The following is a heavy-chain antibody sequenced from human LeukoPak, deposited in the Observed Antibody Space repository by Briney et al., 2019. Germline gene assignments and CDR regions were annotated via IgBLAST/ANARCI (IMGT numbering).Heavy chain of an antibody. CDR2: ISSSGGST. Sequence: GGSLRLSCAASGFTVSSNYMSWVRQAPGKGLQWVSGISSSGGSTYYVDSVKGRFTISTDNSKNTLYLQMNSLRAEDTAVYYCARSLSSRFSGPRRPYYFDSWGQGTLVTVSS. CDR1: GFTVSSNY. CDR3: ARSLSSRFSGPRRPYYFDS. V-gene: IGHV3-23*01. D-gene: IGHD3-16*02. J-gene: IGHJ4*02.